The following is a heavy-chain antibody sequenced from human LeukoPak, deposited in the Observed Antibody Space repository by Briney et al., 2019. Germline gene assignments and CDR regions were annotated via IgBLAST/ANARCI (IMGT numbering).Heavy chain of an antibody. V-gene: IGHV1-24*01. D-gene: IGHD6-19*01. Sequence: ASVKDSRKVSGYTLTELSMHSVRPAPGGGLEWMGLFDPEDGETSYAQKFQGRVTMTKDTSTDTAYMEVSSLKSEDAAVYYCAPSWGSSGWYSWFDPWGQGTLVTVPS. J-gene: IGHJ5*02. CDR3: APSWGSSGWYSWFDP. CDR2: FDPEDGET. CDR1: GYTLTELS.